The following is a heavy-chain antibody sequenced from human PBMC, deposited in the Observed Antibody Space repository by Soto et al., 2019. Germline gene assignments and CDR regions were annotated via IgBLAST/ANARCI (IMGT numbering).Heavy chain of an antibody. J-gene: IGHJ3*02. CDR1: GGTFSSYA. CDR3: ARDRAVVVTEDAFDI. V-gene: IGHV1-69*13. D-gene: IGHD2-21*02. Sequence: SVKVSCKASGGTFSSYAISWVRQAPGQGLEWMGGIIPIFGTANYAQKFQGRVTITADESTSTAYMELSSLRSEDTAVYYCARDRAVVVTEDAFDIWGQGTMVTVSS. CDR2: IIPIFGTA.